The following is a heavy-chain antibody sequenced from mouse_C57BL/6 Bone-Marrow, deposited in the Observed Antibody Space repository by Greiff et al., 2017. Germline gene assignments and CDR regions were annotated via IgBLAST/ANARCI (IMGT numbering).Heavy chain of an antibody. Sequence: QVQLQQSGAELARPGASVKMSCKASGYTFTSYTMHWVKQRPGQGLEWIGYINPSSGYTKYNQKIKDKATLTADKSSSTAYMQLSSLTSEDSAVYDCARGGLRLPFAYWGQGTLVTVSA. V-gene: IGHV1-4*01. CDR1: GYTFTSYT. CDR2: INPSSGYT. CDR3: ARGGLRLPFAY. D-gene: IGHD3-2*02. J-gene: IGHJ3*01.